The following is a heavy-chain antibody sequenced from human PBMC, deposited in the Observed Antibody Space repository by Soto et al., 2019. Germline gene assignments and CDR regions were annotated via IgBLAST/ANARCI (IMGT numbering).Heavy chain of an antibody. CDR3: AREGSYDFWSGYYPPAVRLYYFDY. CDR1: GGTFSSYA. J-gene: IGHJ4*02. D-gene: IGHD3-3*01. Sequence: QVQLVQSGAEVKKPGSSVKDSCKASGGTFSSYAISWVRQAPGQGLEWMGGIIPIFGTANYAQKFQGRVTITADESTSTAYMELSSLRSEDTSVYYCAREGSYDFWSGYYPPAVRLYYFDYWGQGTLVTVSS. CDR2: IIPIFGTA. V-gene: IGHV1-69*01.